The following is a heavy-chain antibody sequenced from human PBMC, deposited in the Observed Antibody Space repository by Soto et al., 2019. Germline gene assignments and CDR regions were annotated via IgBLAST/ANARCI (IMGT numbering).Heavy chain of an antibody. CDR1: GFTFSSYW. J-gene: IGHJ3*02. CDR3: ARYNRITMDSHAFYI. V-gene: IGHV3-74*01. Sequence: EVQLVESGGGLVQPGGSLRLSCAASGFTFSSYWMHWVRQAPGKGLVWVSRINSDGSSTSYADSVKGRVTISRDNPKNTLYLQMNSLRAADTAVYYCARYNRITMDSHAFYIWGQGTMVTVSS. D-gene: IGHD3-10*01. CDR2: INSDGSST.